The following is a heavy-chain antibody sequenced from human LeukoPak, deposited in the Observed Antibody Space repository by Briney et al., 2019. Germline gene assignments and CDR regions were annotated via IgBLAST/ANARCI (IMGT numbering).Heavy chain of an antibody. J-gene: IGHJ6*02. CDR1: GGSFSGYY. D-gene: IGHD3-3*01. CDR3: ARARITIFGVVIGWSYYGMDV. V-gene: IGHV4-34*01. Sequence: SETLSLTCAVYGGSFSGYYWSWIRQPPGKGLEWIGEINHSGGTNYNPSLKSRVTISVDSSKNQFSLKLSSVTAADTAVYYCARARITIFGVVIGWSYYGMDVWGQGTTVTVSS. CDR2: INHSGGT.